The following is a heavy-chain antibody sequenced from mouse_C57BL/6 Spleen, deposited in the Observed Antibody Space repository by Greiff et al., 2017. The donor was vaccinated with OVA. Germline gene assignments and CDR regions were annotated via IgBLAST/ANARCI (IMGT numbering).Heavy chain of an antibody. CDR1: GYTFTSYW. CDR2: INPSNGGT. V-gene: IGHV1-53*01. J-gene: IGHJ3*01. Sequence: QVQLQQPGTELVKPGASVKLSCKASGYTFTSYWMHWVKQRPGQGLEWIGNINPSNGGTTYNEKFKSKATLTVAKSSSTAYMQLSSLTSEDSAVYYCASSGAFNTGFAYWGQGTLVTVSA. D-gene: IGHD3-2*02. CDR3: ASSGAFNTGFAY.